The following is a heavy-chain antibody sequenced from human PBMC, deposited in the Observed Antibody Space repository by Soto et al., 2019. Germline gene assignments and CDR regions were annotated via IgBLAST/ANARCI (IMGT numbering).Heavy chain of an antibody. CDR1: GFTFSTYF. J-gene: IGHJ4*02. CDR3: ASDLNWPNF. CDR2: IKPDGIER. V-gene: IGHV3-7*01. Sequence: EVQLVESGGGLVQPGGSLRLSCAASGFTFSTYFMTWVRQAPGKGLEWVATIKPDGIERWYVDSVKGRLTISRDNAKNSLYLEMNSLRAEDTAVYFCASDLNWPNFWGQGSLVAVSS. D-gene: IGHD1-20*01.